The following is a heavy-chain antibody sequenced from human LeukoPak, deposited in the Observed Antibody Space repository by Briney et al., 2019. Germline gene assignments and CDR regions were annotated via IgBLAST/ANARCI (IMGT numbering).Heavy chain of an antibody. CDR3: ATTMGIDYDFGG. V-gene: IGHV4-39*01. Sequence: SETLSLTCTVSGGSISSSSYYWGWIRQPPGKGLEWIGSIYYSGSTYYNPSLKSRVAISVDTSKNQFSLKLSSVTAADTAVYYCATTMGIDYDFGGWGQGTLVTVSS. D-gene: IGHD3-3*01. CDR2: IYYSGST. J-gene: IGHJ1*01. CDR1: GGSISSSSYY.